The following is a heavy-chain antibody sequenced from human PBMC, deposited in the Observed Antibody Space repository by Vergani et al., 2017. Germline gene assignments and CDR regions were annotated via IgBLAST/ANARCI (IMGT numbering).Heavy chain of an antibody. CDR2: IIPIFGTA. CDR1: GGTFSSYA. Sequence: QVQLVQSGAEVKKPGASVKVSCKASGGTFSSYAISWVRQAPGQGLEWMGRIIPIFGTANYAQKFQGRVTITADESTSTAYMERSSLRSEDTAVYYCARDKVVAVSANYYYRMDVWGQGTTVTVSS. J-gene: IGHJ6*02. D-gene: IGHD2-15*01. V-gene: IGHV1-69*13. CDR3: ARDKVVAVSANYYYRMDV.